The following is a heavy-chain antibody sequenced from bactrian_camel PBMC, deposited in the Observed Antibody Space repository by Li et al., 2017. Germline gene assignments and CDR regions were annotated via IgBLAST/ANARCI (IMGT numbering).Heavy chain of an antibody. CDR1: AVTFGGNC. D-gene: IGHD1*01. J-gene: IGHJ4*01. Sequence: VQLVESGGGSVQSGGSLTLSCATDAVTFGGNCLGWFRQIPGKEREGVAAIYTANERTSYDNSVKGRFTISQDDGVNTLTLQMNSLKPEDTAMYTCAARTSCTLGACGCSKSPTLSYNYRGQGTQVTVS. V-gene: IGHV3S1*01. CDR2: IYTANERT. CDR3: AARTSCTLGACGCSKSPTLSYNY.